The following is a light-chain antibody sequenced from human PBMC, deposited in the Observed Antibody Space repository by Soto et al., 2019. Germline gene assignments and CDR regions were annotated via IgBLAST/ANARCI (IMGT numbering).Light chain of an antibody. CDR1: QSIRSN. CDR2: AAS. V-gene: IGKV1-39*01. J-gene: IGKJ2*01. Sequence: DIQMTQSPSSLSASLGDRVIITCRASQSIRSNLNWYQHKPGRAPKLLIYAASSLLSGVPSRFSGSGSGTDFTLTISSLQPEDFATYFCQPSYSTPDTFGQGTKVEI. CDR3: QPSYSTPDT.